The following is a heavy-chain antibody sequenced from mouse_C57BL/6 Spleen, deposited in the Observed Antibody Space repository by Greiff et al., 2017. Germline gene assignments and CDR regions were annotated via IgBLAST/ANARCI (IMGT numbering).Heavy chain of an antibody. CDR2: ISSGGDYS. CDR3: TRGTYGSSYGYYAMDY. V-gene: IGHV5S21*01. J-gene: IGHJ4*01. CDR1: GFTFSSYA. D-gene: IGHD1-1*01. Sequence: EVMLVESGEGLVKPGGSLKLSCAASGFTFSSYAMSWVRQTPEKRLEWVAYISSGGDYSYYADTVKGRFTISRDNARNTLYLQMSSLKSEDTAMYYCTRGTYGSSYGYYAMDYWGQGTSVTVSS.